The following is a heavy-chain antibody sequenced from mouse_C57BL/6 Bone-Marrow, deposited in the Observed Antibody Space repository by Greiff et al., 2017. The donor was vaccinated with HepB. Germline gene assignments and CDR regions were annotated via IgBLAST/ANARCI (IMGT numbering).Heavy chain of an antibody. D-gene: IGHD2-2*01. J-gene: IGHJ3*01. Sequence: VQLKESGPGLVKPSQSLSLTCSVTGYSITSGYYWNWIRQFPGNKLEWMGYISYDGSNNYNPSLKNRISITRDTSTNQFFLKLNSVTTEDTATYNGARERLGYDAWFAYWGQGTLVTVSA. V-gene: IGHV3-6*01. CDR3: ARERLGYDAWFAY. CDR2: ISYDGSN. CDR1: GYSITSGYY.